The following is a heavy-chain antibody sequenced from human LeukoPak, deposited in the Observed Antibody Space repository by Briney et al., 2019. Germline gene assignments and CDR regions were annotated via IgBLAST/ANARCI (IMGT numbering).Heavy chain of an antibody. CDR2: INPSGGST. D-gene: IGHD1-26*01. V-gene: IGHV1-46*01. Sequence: ASVTVSCKASGYTFTSYYMHWVRQAPGQGLEWMGIINPSGGSTSYAQKFQGRVTMTRDTSTSTVYMELSSLRSEDTAVYYCAREAVGAGTDYWGQGTLVTVSS. CDR3: AREAVGAGTDY. CDR1: GYTFTSYY. J-gene: IGHJ4*02.